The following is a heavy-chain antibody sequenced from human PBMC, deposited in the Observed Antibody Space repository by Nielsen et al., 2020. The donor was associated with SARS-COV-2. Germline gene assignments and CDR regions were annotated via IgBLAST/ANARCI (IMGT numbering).Heavy chain of an antibody. Sequence: SETLSLTCTVSGGSISSYYWSWIRQPPGKGLEWIGYIYYSGSTNYNPSLKSRVTISVDTSKNQFSLKLSSVTAADTAVYYCAIDVGAAPPLFYYGMDVWGQGTTVTVSS. CDR3: AIDVGAAPPLFYYGMDV. V-gene: IGHV4-59*01. D-gene: IGHD1-26*01. CDR1: GGSISSYY. J-gene: IGHJ6*02. CDR2: IYYSGST.